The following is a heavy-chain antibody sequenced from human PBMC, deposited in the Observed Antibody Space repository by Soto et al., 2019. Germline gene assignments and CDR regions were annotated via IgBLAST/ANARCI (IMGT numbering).Heavy chain of an antibody. Sequence: QVQLVQSGAEVKKPESSVKVSCKAPGGTFSTYAISWVRQAPGQGLEWMGGIIPMFGTANYAQRFQDRVTITADESTNTVYMELSSLRAEDTAEYFCAGGKQQWLRRINDGYSGWGQGTLVTVSS. CDR2: IIPMFGTA. D-gene: IGHD5-12*01. V-gene: IGHV1-69*12. CDR1: GGTFSTYA. J-gene: IGHJ4*02. CDR3: AGGKQQWLRRINDGYSG.